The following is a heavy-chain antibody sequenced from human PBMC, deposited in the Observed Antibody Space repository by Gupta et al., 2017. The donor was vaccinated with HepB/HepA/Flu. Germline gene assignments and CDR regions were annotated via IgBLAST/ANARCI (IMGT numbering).Heavy chain of an antibody. J-gene: IGHJ6*03. CDR1: GGSFSGYY. Sequence: QVQLQQWGAGLLKPSETLSLTCAVYGGSFSGYYWSWIRQPPGKGLEWIGEINHSGSTNYNPSLKSRVTISVDTSKNQFSLKLSSATAADTAVYYCARGLHQLGIPYYYYYMDVWGKGTTVTVSS. D-gene: IGHD7-27*01. CDR3: ARGLHQLGIPYYYYYMDV. CDR2: INHSGST. V-gene: IGHV4-34*01.